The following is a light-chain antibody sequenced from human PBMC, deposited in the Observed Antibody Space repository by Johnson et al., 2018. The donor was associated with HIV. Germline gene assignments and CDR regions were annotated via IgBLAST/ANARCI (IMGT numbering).Light chain of an antibody. V-gene: IGLV1-51*02. CDR2: ENN. CDR3: GTWDSSLSAYV. CDR1: SSNIGKNY. J-gene: IGLJ1*01. Sequence: QSVLTQPPSVSAAPGQKVTISCSGNSSNIGKNYVSWYQHLPGTATKLVIHENNKRPSGIHDRFSGSKSGTSATLGITGLQTGDEADYYCGTWDSSLSAYVFGTGTKVTVL.